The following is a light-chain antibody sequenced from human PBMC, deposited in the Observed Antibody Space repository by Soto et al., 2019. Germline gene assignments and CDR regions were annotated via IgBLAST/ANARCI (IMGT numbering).Light chain of an antibody. CDR2: PAS. V-gene: IGKV1-9*01. CDR1: EGASSY. J-gene: IGKJ1*01. Sequence: IPLTQSPSSLSASVGDRFTITFRSGEGASSYLAWFQQKPGKAPKLLIYPASTLQSGVPSRFSGSGSGTDFTLTISSLQPEDCATYYCQQFNDYSWTFGQGTKVDIK. CDR3: QQFNDYSWT.